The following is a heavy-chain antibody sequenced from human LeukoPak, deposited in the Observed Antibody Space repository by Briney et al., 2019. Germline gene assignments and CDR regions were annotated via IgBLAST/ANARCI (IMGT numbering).Heavy chain of an antibody. CDR1: GGSFSGYY. D-gene: IGHD3-10*01. J-gene: IGHJ5*02. Sequence: PSETLSLTCAVYGGSFSGYYWSWIRQPPGKGLDWIGEINHSGSTNYNPSLKSRVTISVDTSKNQFSLKLSSVTAADTAVYYCARVRGLITMVRGVIIRSWFDPWGQGTLVTVSS. CDR3: ARVRGLITMVRGVIIRSWFDP. V-gene: IGHV4-34*01. CDR2: INHSGST.